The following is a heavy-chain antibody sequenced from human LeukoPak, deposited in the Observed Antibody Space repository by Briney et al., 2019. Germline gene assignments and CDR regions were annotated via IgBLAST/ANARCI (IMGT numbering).Heavy chain of an antibody. CDR2: INPNSGGT. D-gene: IGHD3-22*01. J-gene: IGHJ4*02. CDR3: ASLSYYDLSGYFY. Sequence: ASVKVSCKASGYTFTGYYMHWVRQAPGQGLEWMGWINPNSGGTQYSQKFQDRVTLTRDTSITTGCMELSGLTSDDTAVYYCASLSYYDLSGYFYWGQGTLVTVSS. CDR1: GYTFTGYY. V-gene: IGHV1-2*02.